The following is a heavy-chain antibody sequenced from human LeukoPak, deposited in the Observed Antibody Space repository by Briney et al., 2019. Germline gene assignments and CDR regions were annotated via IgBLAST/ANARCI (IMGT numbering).Heavy chain of an antibody. J-gene: IGHJ3*01. Sequence: GGSLRLSCAASGFTFSDYYMSWICQAPGKGLEWVGVISFDGINNYYGDSVKGRFTFSRDNSKNTLYLQMNSLRAEDTAIYYCAKGERSLGYYSAFDFWGQGTMVTVSS. D-gene: IGHD2-15*01. CDR2: ISFDGINN. V-gene: IGHV3-30*18. CDR3: AKGERSLGYYSAFDF. CDR1: GFTFSDYY.